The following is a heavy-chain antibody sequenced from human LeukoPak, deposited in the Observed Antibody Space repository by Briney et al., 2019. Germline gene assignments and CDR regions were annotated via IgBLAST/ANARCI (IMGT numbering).Heavy chain of an antibody. J-gene: IGHJ4*02. CDR3: ARDGIAAAGRGFYDY. V-gene: IGHV1-69*04. D-gene: IGHD6-13*01. CDR1: GGTFSSYA. CDR2: IIPIFGIA. Sequence: SVKVSCKASGGTFSSYAISWVRQAPGQGLEWMGRIIPIFGIANYAQKFQGRVTITADKSTSTAYMELSSLRSEETAVYYCARDGIAAAGRGFYDYWGQGTLVTVSS.